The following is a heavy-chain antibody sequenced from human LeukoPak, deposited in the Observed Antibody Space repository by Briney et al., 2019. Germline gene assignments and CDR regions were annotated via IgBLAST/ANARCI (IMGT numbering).Heavy chain of an antibody. CDR1: GYSISSGYY. CDR2: IYHSGST. D-gene: IGHD2-21*01. J-gene: IGHJ5*02. CDR3: ERDLWRNWFDP. V-gene: IGHV4-38-2*02. Sequence: SETLSLTCTVSGYSISSGYYWGWTRQPPGKGLEWIGSIYHSGSTYYNPSLKSRVTISVDTSKNQFSLKLSSVTAADTAVYYCERDLWRNWFDPWGQGTLVTVSS.